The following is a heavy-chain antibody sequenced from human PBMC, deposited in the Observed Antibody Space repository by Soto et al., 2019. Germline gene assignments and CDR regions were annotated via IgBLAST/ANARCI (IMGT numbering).Heavy chain of an antibody. CDR2: IWYDGSNK. J-gene: IGHJ4*02. D-gene: IGHD2-8*02. V-gene: IGHV3-33*01. CDR1: GFTFSSYG. CDR3: ARDVELVLGY. Sequence: GGSLRLSCAASGFTFSSYGMHWVRRAPGKGLEWVAVIWYDGSNKYYADSVKGRFTISRDNSKNTLYLQMNSLRAEDTAVYYCARDVELVLGYWGQGTLVTVSS.